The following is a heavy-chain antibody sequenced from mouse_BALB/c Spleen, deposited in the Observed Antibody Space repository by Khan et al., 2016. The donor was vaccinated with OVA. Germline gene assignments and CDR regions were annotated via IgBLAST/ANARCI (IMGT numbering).Heavy chain of an antibody. J-gene: IGHJ3*01. V-gene: IGHV7-3*02. CDR3: ARDMGLLRLDY. D-gene: IGHD1-2*01. CDR1: GFTFTDYY. CDR2: ISNKGYGYTT. Sequence: EVELVESGGGLVQPGGSLRLSCATSGFTFTDYYMTWVRQPPGKALEWLGFISNKGYGYTTEYNASVKGRFTISRDNSQSILYLQMNILRPEDSATYYCARDMGLLRLDYWGQGTLVTVSA.